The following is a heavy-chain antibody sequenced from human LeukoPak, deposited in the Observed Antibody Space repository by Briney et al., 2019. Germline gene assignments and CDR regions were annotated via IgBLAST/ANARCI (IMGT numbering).Heavy chain of an antibody. D-gene: IGHD3-22*01. CDR2: INPNSGGT. J-gene: IGHJ4*02. CDR3: ARASYSYDINGWVPFDY. CDR1: GCTFIDYY. V-gene: IGHV1-2*02. Sequence: ASVKVSCKASGCTFIDYYMHWVRQAPGQGLEWMGWINPNSGGTNYAQNFQGRVTMTRDTSIRTVYMELSRLRSDDTAVYYCARASYSYDINGWVPFDYWGQGTLVTVSS.